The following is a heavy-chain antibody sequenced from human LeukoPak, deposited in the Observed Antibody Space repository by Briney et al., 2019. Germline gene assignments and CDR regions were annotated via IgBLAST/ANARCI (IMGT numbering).Heavy chain of an antibody. D-gene: IGHD3-10*01. J-gene: IGHJ4*02. V-gene: IGHV1-24*01. CDR3: ATDKITMVRGVSFDY. Sequence: GASVKVSCKVSGYTLTELSIHWVRQAPGKGLEWMGGFDPEDGETIYAQKFQGRVTMTEDTSTDTAYMELSSLRSEDTAVYYCATDKITMVRGVSFDYWGQGTLVTVSS. CDR1: GYTLTELS. CDR2: FDPEDGET.